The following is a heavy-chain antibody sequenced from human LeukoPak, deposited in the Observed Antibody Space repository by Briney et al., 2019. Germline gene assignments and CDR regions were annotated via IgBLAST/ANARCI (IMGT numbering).Heavy chain of an antibody. CDR1: GGTFSSYA. CDR3: ARGGSYSPASDY. CDR2: IIPILGIA. J-gene: IGHJ4*02. V-gene: IGHV1-69*04. D-gene: IGHD1-26*01. Sequence: SVKVSCKASGGTFSSYAISWVRQAPGQGLEWMGRIIPILGIANYAQKFQGRVTITADKSTSTAYMKLSSLRSEDTAVYYCARGGSYSPASDYWGQGTLVTVSS.